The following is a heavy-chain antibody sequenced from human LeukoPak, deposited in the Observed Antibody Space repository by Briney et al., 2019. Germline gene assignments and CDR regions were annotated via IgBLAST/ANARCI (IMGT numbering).Heavy chain of an antibody. Sequence: PVGSLRLSCAASGFTFSMYAMYWVRQAPGKGLEWVAVISYDGSNKYYGDSVKGRFTISRDNSKNTLYLQMNSLRAEDTALYYCARDRDYYYGSGSYYLGPSDYWGQGTLVTVSS. J-gene: IGHJ4*02. V-gene: IGHV3-30*04. CDR3: ARDRDYYYGSGSYYLGPSDY. CDR1: GFTFSMYA. CDR2: ISYDGSNK. D-gene: IGHD3-10*01.